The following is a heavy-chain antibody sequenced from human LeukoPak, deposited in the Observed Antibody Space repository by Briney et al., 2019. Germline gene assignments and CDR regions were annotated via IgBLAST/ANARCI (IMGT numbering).Heavy chain of an antibody. V-gene: IGHV4-39*07. J-gene: IGHJ4*02. D-gene: IGHD3-22*01. CDR3: ARGEGDYYDSSGYYS. CDR2: INHSGST. CDR1: GGSISSSSYY. Sequence: SETLSLTCTVSGGSISSSSYYWGWIRQPPGKGLEWIGEINHSGSTNYNPSLKSRVTISVDTSKNQFSLKLSSVTAADTAVYYCARGEGDYYDSSGYYSWGQGTLVTVSS.